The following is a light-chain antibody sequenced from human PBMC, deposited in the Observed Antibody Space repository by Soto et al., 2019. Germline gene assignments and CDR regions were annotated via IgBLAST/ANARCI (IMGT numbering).Light chain of an antibody. Sequence: EIVLTQSPGTLSLSPGKRATLSCRASQTVPGNYLAWLQHKPGQAPRLLIYGASNKATGIPDRFSGSGSGTDFTLTIARLEPEDFAVYCCHQYTSPPWTLGQGTKVETK. CDR2: GAS. CDR3: HQYTSPPWT. V-gene: IGKV3-20*01. J-gene: IGKJ1*01. CDR1: QTVPGNY.